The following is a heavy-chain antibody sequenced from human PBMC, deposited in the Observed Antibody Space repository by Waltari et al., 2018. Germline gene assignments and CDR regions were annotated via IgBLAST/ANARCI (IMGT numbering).Heavy chain of an antibody. J-gene: IGHJ6*02. Sequence: QLQLQESGPGLVKPSETLSLTCTVSGGSISSSSYYWGWIRQPPGKGLEWIGSIYYSGSTYYNPSLKSRVTISVDTSKNQFSLKLSSVTAADTAVYYCARRGQWLVYGMDVWGQGTTVTVSS. CDR2: IYYSGST. CDR1: GGSISSSSYY. V-gene: IGHV4-39*01. CDR3: ARRGQWLVYGMDV. D-gene: IGHD6-19*01.